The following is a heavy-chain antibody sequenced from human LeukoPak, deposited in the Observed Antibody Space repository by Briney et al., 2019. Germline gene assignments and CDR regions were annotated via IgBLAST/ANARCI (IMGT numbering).Heavy chain of an antibody. Sequence: SETLSLTCTVSGGSISSYYWSWIRQPPGKGLEWIGYIYYSGSTNYNPSLKSRVTISVDTSKNQFSLKLSSVTAADTAVYYCASNSEKYYYYGMDVWGQGTTVTVSS. CDR1: GGSISSYY. CDR2: IYYSGST. J-gene: IGHJ6*02. V-gene: IGHV4-59*08. D-gene: IGHD1-1*01. CDR3: ASNSEKYYYYGMDV.